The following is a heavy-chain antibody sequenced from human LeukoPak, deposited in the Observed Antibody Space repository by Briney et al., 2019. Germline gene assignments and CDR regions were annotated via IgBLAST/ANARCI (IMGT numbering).Heavy chain of an antibody. CDR1: GGSISSYY. D-gene: IGHD5-24*01. CDR2: IYYSGST. J-gene: IGHJ3*02. CDR3: ARGGDGYNHAFDI. V-gene: IGHV4-59*01. Sequence: SETLSLTCTVSGGSISSYYWSWIRQPPGKGLEWIGYIYYSGSTNYNPSLKSRVTISVDTSKNQFSLKLSSVTAADTAVYYCARGGDGYNHAFDIWGQGTMVTVSS.